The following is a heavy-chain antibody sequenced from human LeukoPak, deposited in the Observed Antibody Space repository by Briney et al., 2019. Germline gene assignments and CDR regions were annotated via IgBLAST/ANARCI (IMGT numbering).Heavy chain of an antibody. CDR1: GFTFSCYW. Sequence: GGSLRLSCAASGFTFSCYWMSWVRQAPGKGLEWVSYISSSSSTMYYADSVKGRFTISRDNAKNSLYLQMNSLRAEDTAVYYCAGYCSTISCRNIDYWGQGTLVTVSS. CDR2: ISSSSSTM. J-gene: IGHJ4*02. D-gene: IGHD2-2*01. V-gene: IGHV3-48*04. CDR3: AGYCSTISCRNIDY.